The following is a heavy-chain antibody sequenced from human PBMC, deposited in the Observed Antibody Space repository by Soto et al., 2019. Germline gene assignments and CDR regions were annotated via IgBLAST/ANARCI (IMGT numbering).Heavy chain of an antibody. J-gene: IGHJ5*02. CDR3: ARAIVVPAAMSSWFDP. CDR1: GFTFSSYG. Sequence: QVQLVESGGGVVQPGRSLRLSCAASGFTFSSYGMHWVRQAPGKGLEWVAVIWYDGSNKYYADSVKGRFTISRDNSKNTLDLQMNSLRAEDTAVYYCARAIVVPAAMSSWFDPWGQGTLVTVSS. CDR2: IWYDGSNK. V-gene: IGHV3-33*01. D-gene: IGHD2-2*01.